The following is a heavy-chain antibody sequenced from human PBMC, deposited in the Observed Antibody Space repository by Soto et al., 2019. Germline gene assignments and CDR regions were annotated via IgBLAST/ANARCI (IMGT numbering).Heavy chain of an antibody. CDR1: GFAFYNYA. J-gene: IGHJ4*02. CDR3: AKNARRTGLLGQWVG. D-gene: IGHD1-26*01. Sequence: EEQLLESGGGLIQPGGSLRLSCAASGFAFYNYAMAWVRQAPGKGLEWVSGISASGISIYYTDSVKGRFTISRDNSKNTLFLQMARLRGKDPALYSCAKNARRTGLLGQWVGWGQGTLVYVAS. CDR2: ISASGISI. V-gene: IGHV3-23*01.